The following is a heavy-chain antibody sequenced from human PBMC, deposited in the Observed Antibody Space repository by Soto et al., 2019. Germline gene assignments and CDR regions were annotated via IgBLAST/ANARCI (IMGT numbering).Heavy chain of an antibody. CDR2: ISHDGSNK. CDR1: GFTFSSYD. J-gene: IGHJ6*02. V-gene: IGHV3-30-3*01. CDR3: ARDAVDVVVVPAAINSRYYYYGMDV. D-gene: IGHD2-2*02. Sequence: PGGSLRLSCAASGFTFSSYDMHWVRQAPGKGLEWVAVISHDGSNKYYADSVKGRFNITRDNTKNPLYMQMNSLGAEDTAVYYCARDAVDVVVVPAAINSRYYYYGMDVWGQGTTVTVSS.